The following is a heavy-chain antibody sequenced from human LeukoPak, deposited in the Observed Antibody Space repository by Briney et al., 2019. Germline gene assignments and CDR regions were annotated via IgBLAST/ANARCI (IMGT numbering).Heavy chain of an antibody. J-gene: IGHJ4*02. Sequence: SKTLSLTCAVYGGSFSGYYWSWIRQPPGKGLEWIGEINHSGSTNYNPSLKSRVTISVDTSKNQFSLKLSSVTAADTAVYYCARRLLWRYFDYWGQGTLVTVSS. CDR3: ARRLLWRYFDY. D-gene: IGHD3-10*01. CDR2: INHSGST. V-gene: IGHV4-34*01. CDR1: GGSFSGYY.